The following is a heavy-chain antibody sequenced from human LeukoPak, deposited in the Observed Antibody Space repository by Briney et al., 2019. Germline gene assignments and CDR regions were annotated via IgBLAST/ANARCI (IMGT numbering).Heavy chain of an antibody. D-gene: IGHD6-25*01. Sequence: GGSLRLSCAASEFTFSSYAMHWVRQAPGKGLEWVAVISYDGSNKYYADSVKGRFTISRDNSKNTLYLQMNSLRAEDTAVYYCARDQTKRPSGAFDIWGQGTMVTVSS. CDR3: ARDQTKRPSGAFDI. CDR1: EFTFSSYA. V-gene: IGHV3-30-3*01. CDR2: ISYDGSNK. J-gene: IGHJ3*02.